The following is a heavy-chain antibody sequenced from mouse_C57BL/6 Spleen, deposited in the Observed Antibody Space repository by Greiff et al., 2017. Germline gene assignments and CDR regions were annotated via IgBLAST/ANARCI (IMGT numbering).Heavy chain of an antibody. J-gene: IGHJ1*03. CDR2: INPNNGGT. CDR1: GYTFTDYN. V-gene: IGHV1-22*01. CDR3: ARGAYYGYDKRWYFDV. Sequence: EVQLQQSGPELVKPGASVKMSCKASGYTFTDYNMHWVKQSHGKSLEWIGYINPNNGGTSYNQKFKGKATLTVNKSSSTAYMELRSLTSEDSAVYYCARGAYYGYDKRWYFDVWGTGTTVTVSS. D-gene: IGHD2-9*01.